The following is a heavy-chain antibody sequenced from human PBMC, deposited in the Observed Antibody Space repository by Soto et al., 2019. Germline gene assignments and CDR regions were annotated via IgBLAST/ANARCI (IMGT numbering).Heavy chain of an antibody. V-gene: IGHV1-69*13. CDR2: IIPIFGTA. CDR3: AVRKRGVDIVVVPAAGYYYYYGMDV. CDR1: GGTFSSYA. Sequence: SVKVSCKASGGTFSSYAISWVRQAPGQGLEWMGGIIPIFGTANYAQKFQGRVTITADESTSTAYMELSSLRSEDAAVYYCAVRKRGVDIVVVPAAGYYYYYGMDVWGQGTTVTVSS. J-gene: IGHJ6*02. D-gene: IGHD2-2*01.